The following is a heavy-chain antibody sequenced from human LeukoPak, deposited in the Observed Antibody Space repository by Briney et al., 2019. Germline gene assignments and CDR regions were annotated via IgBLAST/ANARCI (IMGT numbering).Heavy chain of an antibody. CDR1: GFTFSSYQ. V-gene: IGHV3-48*03. D-gene: IGHD3-9*01. CDR2: ISSSGSTR. J-gene: IGHJ4*02. Sequence: PGGSLRLSCAASGFTFSSYQMKWVRQAPGKGLEWVSYISSSGSTRSYADSVKGRFTISRDNAKNSLYLQMNSLRAEDTAVYYCARDTPDYDILTGYYINYFVYWGQGTLVTVSS. CDR3: ARDTPDYDILTGYYINYFVY.